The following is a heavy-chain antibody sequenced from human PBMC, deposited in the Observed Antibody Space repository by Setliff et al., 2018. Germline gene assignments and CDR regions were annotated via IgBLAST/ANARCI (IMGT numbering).Heavy chain of an antibody. CDR1: GFTFSSYW. Sequence: PGGSLRLSCAASGFTFSSYWMSWVRQAPGKGLEWVANIKRDGREIYYVDSVKGRFTISRDNAKNSLYLQMNSLRAEDTAVYFCGTRDCRTTGCYNGYIESWGQGTLVTVSS. V-gene: IGHV3-7*01. CDR2: IKRDGREI. CDR3: GTRDCRTTGCYNGYIES. D-gene: IGHD2-2*02. J-gene: IGHJ4*02.